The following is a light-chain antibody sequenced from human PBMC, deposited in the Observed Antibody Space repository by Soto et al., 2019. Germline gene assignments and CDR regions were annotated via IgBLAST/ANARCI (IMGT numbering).Light chain of an antibody. CDR3: QQLNSFPRWT. J-gene: IGKJ2*02. V-gene: IGKV1-9*01. CDR2: AAP. CDR1: QDISNY. Sequence: DIQLTQSPSFLSASVGDRVTITCRASQDISNYLAWYQQKAGKAPRLLIYAAPTLQNGVPSRFSGSGSGTEFTLTISSLQPEDFATYYCQQLNSFPRWTFGQGTKLDIK.